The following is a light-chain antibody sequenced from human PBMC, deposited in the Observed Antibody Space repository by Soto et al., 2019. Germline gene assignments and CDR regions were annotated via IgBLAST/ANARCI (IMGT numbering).Light chain of an antibody. CDR1: SSDLGRSSS. CDR3: CAYVGGYTFVL. J-gene: IGLJ3*02. CDR2: DAI. Sequence: QSALTQLRSVSGSPGQSVTISCTGTSSDLGRSSSVSWYQQYPGKAPKLIIYDAIQRPSGVPDRFSGSKFGNTASLTIYGLQAEDEAYYHCCAYVGGYTFVLFGVGTKLTVL. V-gene: IGLV2-11*01.